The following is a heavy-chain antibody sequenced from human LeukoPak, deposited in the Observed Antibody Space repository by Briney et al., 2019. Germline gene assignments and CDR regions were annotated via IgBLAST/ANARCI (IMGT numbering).Heavy chain of an antibody. CDR3: AKDKVGATVYYFDY. V-gene: IGHV3-9*01. J-gene: IGHJ4*02. Sequence: GRSLRPSCAASGFTFDDYAMHWVRQAPGKGLEWVSGISWNSGSIGYADSVKGRFTISRDNAKNSLYLQMNSLRAEDTALYYCAKDKVGATVYYFDYWGQGTLVTVSS. CDR2: ISWNSGSI. CDR1: GFTFDDYA. D-gene: IGHD1-26*01.